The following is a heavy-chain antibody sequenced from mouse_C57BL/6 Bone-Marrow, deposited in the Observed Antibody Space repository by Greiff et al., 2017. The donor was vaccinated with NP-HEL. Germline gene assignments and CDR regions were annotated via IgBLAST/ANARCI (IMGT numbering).Heavy chain of an antibody. CDR2: IDPENGDT. V-gene: IGHV14-4*01. D-gene: IGHD4-1*02. Sequence: VQLQQSGAELVRPGASVKLSCTASGFNIKDDYMHWVKQRPEQGLEWIGWIDPENGDTEYASKFQGKATITADTSSNTAYLQLSSLTSEDTAVYYCARSPTGYAMDYWGQGTSVTVSS. CDR3: ARSPTGYAMDY. CDR1: GFNIKDDY. J-gene: IGHJ4*01.